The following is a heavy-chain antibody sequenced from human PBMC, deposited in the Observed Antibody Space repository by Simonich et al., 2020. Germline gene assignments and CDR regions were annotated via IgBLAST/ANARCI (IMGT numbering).Heavy chain of an antibody. CDR2: ISGSGGST. Sequence: GGGLVQPGGSLRLSCAASGFTFSSYAMSWVRQAPGKGLEWVSAISGSGGSTYYADSVKGRFTISRDNSKNTLYLQMNSLRAEDTAVYYCAKDLGERITMIVVVIDAFDIWGQGTMVTVS. D-gene: IGHD3-22*01. CDR1: GFTFSSYA. CDR3: AKDLGERITMIVVVIDAFDI. V-gene: IGHV3-23*01. J-gene: IGHJ3*02.